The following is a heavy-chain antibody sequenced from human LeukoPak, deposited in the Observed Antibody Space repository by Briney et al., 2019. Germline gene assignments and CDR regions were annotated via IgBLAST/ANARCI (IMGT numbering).Heavy chain of an antibody. CDR3: MSYMWEFRSAAFGF. CDR1: GGSITNSSYY. J-gene: IGHJ3*01. Sequence: PSETLSLTCTVSGGSITNSSYYWGWIRQPPGKGLEWIGSIYYNGNTYYNPSLKSRVTISADMSKNQFSLRLSSVTAADTAVYYCMSYMWEFRSAAFGFWGQGTMGTVSS. V-gene: IGHV4-39*07. D-gene: IGHD1-26*01. CDR2: IYYNGNT.